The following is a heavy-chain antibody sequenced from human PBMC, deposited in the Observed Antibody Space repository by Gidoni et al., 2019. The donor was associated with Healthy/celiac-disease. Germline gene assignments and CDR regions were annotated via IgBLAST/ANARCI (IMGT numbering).Heavy chain of an antibody. J-gene: IGHJ4*02. CDR2: IYYSGST. D-gene: IGHD3-10*01. V-gene: IGHV4-59*01. CDR1: GGSISSYY. Sequence: QVQLQESGPGLVKPSETLSLTCTVSGGSISSYYWSWIRQPPGKGLEWIGYIYYSGSTNYNPSLKSRVTISVDTSKNQFSLKLSSVTAADTAVYYCARRLSGGFADYWGQGTLVTVSS. CDR3: ARRLSGGFADY.